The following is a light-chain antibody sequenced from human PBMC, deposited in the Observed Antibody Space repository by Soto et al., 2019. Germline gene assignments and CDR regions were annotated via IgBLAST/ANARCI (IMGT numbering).Light chain of an antibody. J-gene: IGKJ2*01. CDR2: AAS. V-gene: IGKV1-9*01. CDR1: QGISSH. CDR3: QQVNGYPHT. Sequence: DIQLTQSPSFLSASVGDRVTITCRASQGISSHLAWYQQIPGKGPKLLIYAASTLQSGGPSRFSGSGSGTEFTLAISSLQPEDFATYYCQQVNGYPHTFGQGTKLEIK.